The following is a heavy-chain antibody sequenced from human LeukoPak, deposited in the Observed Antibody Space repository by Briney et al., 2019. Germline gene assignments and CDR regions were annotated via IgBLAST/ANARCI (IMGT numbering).Heavy chain of an antibody. CDR3: TRGPGYHDSSYLDY. D-gene: IGHD3-22*01. CDR2: ISYDGANK. CDR1: GFTFSTYA. Sequence: GGSLRLSRAASGFTFSTYAMHWVRQTPGKGLEWVAVISYDGANKNHADSVKGRFTISRDNSKNTLYLQMNSLRAEDTAVYYCTRGPGYHDSSYLDYWGQGTLVTVSS. J-gene: IGHJ4*02. V-gene: IGHV3-30*04.